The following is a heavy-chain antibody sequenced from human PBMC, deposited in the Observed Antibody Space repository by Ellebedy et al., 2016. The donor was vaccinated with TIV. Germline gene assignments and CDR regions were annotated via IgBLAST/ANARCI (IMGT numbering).Heavy chain of an antibody. CDR3: EREGLWFGDLDY. J-gene: IGHJ4*02. CDR2: ISSSSSYI. Sequence: GESLKISCAASGFTFSSYSMNWVRQAPGKGLEWVSSISSSSSYIYYADSVKGRFTISRDNAKNSLYLQMNSLKAEDTDVYYCEREGLWFGDLDYWGQGTLVTVSS. D-gene: IGHD3-10*01. V-gene: IGHV3-21*01. CDR1: GFTFSSYS.